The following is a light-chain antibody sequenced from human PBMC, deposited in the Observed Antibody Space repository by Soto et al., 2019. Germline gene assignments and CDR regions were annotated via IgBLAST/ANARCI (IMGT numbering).Light chain of an antibody. V-gene: IGKV3-15*01. Sequence: EIVMTQSPATLSVSPGEGATLSCRASQSVSSKLAWYQQKPGQAPRLLIYGASTRATGIPARFSGSGSGTEFTLIISSLQSEDSAVYYCQQYGSSTGTFGQGTKVEIK. CDR2: GAS. J-gene: IGKJ1*01. CDR1: QSVSSK. CDR3: QQYGSSTGT.